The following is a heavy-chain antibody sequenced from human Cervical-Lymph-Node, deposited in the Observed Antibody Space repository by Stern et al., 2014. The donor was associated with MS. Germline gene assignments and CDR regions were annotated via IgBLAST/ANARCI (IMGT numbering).Heavy chain of an antibody. J-gene: IGHJ4*02. CDR3: ARHCAKREQCAFDY. V-gene: IGHV5-51*01. CDR2: IYPGDSDT. Sequence: EVQLVESGAGVKKPGESLKISCKGSGYSFTSYWIGWVRQLPGKGLEWVGVIYPGDSDTRYSPSFQGQVTISADKSISTAYLQWSSLKASDTAMYYCARHCAKREQCAFDYWGQGTLVTVSS. D-gene: IGHD6-19*01. CDR1: GYSFTSYW.